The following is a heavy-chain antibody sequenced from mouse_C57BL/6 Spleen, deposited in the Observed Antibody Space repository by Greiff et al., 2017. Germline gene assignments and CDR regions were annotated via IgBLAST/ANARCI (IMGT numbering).Heavy chain of an antibody. Sequence: DVHLVESGGGLVQPRGSLNLSCAASGFTFTAYYMNWVRQPPGKGLEWFGRIRNKSNGYATEYGESVKDRFTISRDDSQSILYLQMNDLRTEDSATYYCVRSKIDDDCALDVWGQGTTVTVSS. J-gene: IGHJ1*01. CDR3: VRSKIDDDCALDV. V-gene: IGHV7-3*01. CDR2: IRNKSNGYAT. CDR1: GFTFTAYY. D-gene: IGHD2-13*01.